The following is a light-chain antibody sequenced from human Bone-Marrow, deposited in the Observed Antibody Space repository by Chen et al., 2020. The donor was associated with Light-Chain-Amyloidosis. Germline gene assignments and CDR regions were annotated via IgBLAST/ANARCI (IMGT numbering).Light chain of an antibody. J-gene: IGLJ2*01. CDR2: DNN. CDR1: SSNIGNNY. CDR3: GTWDSSLSAVV. Sequence: QSVLTQPPSVSAAPGQKVTISCSGSSSNIGNNYVSWYQQLPGTAPKLLIYDNNKRPSGIPDRFSGSKSGTSATLGITGLQTGDEAEYDCGTWDSSLSAVVFGGGTKLTVL. V-gene: IGLV1-51*01.